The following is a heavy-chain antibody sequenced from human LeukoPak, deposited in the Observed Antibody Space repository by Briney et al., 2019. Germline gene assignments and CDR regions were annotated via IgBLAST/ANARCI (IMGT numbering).Heavy chain of an antibody. Sequence: PGGSLRLSCAASGFTFSSCEMNWVRQAPGKGLEWVSSISSSSSYIYYADSVKGRFTISRDNAKNSLYLQMNSLRAEDTAVYYCARGYYDSSGYPYWGQGTLVTVSS. CDR3: ARGYYDSSGYPY. CDR1: GFTFSSCE. J-gene: IGHJ4*02. V-gene: IGHV3-21*01. D-gene: IGHD3-22*01. CDR2: ISSSSSYI.